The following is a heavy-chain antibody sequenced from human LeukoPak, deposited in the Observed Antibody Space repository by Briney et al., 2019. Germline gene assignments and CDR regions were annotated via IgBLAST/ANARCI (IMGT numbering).Heavy chain of an antibody. V-gene: IGHV3-64D*09. CDR2: ISSNGGST. Sequence: GGSLRLSCSASGFTFSSYAMHWVRQAPGKGLEYVSAISSNGGSTSYADSVKGRFTISRDNSKNTLYLQISSLRAEDKAVYYCVKFRWELRPVDYYYGMDVWGQGTTVTVSS. D-gene: IGHD1-26*01. J-gene: IGHJ6*02. CDR1: GFTFSSYA. CDR3: VKFRWELRPVDYYYGMDV.